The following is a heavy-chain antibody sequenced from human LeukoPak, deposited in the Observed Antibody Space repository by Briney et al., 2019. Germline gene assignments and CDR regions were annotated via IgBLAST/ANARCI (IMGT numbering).Heavy chain of an antibody. V-gene: IGHV1-58*01. Sequence: GTSVKVSCKASGFTFTSSAVQWVRQARGQRLEWIGWIVVGSGNTNYAQKFQERVTITRDMSTSTAYMELSSLRSEDTAVYYCARGIGVAVIHAFDIWGQGTMVTVSS. J-gene: IGHJ3*02. CDR1: GFTFTSSA. D-gene: IGHD2-2*02. CDR3: ARGIGVAVIHAFDI. CDR2: IVVGSGNT.